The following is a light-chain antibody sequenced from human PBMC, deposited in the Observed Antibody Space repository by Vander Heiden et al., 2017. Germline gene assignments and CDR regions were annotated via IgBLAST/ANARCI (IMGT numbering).Light chain of an antibody. CDR3: APWDDSLNAVV. J-gene: IGLJ2*01. CDR1: NSNVGHNC. CDR2: NND. V-gene: IGLV1-36*01. Sequence: QSVLTQPPPVPEAPKQRVTNSCYGSNSNVGHNCVNWYQHLPGKAPKLLIYNNDLLTSGVSDRFSGSRSGASASLAISGLQAEDEGDYYCAPWDDSLNAVVFGGGTKLAVL.